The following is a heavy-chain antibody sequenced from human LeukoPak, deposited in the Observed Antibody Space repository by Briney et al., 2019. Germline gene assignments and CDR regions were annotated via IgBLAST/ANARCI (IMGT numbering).Heavy chain of an antibody. CDR2: IKEDGSEK. D-gene: IGHD3-3*01. CDR1: GFTFSSYW. V-gene: IGHV3-7*01. Sequence: GGSLRLSCAASGFTFSSYWMSWVRQAPGKGLEWVANIKEDGSEKYYVDSVKGRFTISRDNAKNSLYLQMNSLRAEDTAVYYCAREGDVLRILEWSGNNWFDPWGQGTLVTVSA. CDR3: AREGDVLRILEWSGNNWFDP. J-gene: IGHJ5*02.